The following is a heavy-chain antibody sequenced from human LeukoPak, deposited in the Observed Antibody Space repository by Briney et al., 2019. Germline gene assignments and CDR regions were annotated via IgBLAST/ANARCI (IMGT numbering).Heavy chain of an antibody. CDR3: AKADCSSSSCYTVDY. J-gene: IGHJ4*02. V-gene: IGHV3-9*01. D-gene: IGHD2-2*02. Sequence: GGSLRLSCTASGFTFDDYAMHWVRQAPGKGLEWVSSISWNSGTIAYADSVKGRFTLSRDNAKNSLYLQMHSLRTEDTALYYCAKADCSSSSCYTVDYWGQGTLVTVSS. CDR1: GFTFDDYA. CDR2: ISWNSGTI.